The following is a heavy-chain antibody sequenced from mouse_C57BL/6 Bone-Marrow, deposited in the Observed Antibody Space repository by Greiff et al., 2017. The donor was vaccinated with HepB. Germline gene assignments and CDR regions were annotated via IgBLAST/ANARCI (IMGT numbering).Heavy chain of an antibody. CDR1: GYTFTEYT. J-gene: IGHJ4*01. CDR2: FYPGSGSI. CDR3: ARWETGYAMDY. V-gene: IGHV1-62-2*01. D-gene: IGHD4-1*01. Sequence: QVQLQQSGAELVKPGASVKLSCKASGYTFTEYTIHWVKQRSGQGLEWIGWFYPGSGSIKYNEKFKGKATLTADKSSSTAYMQFSSLTSEDSAIYYCARWETGYAMDYWGQGTSVTVSS.